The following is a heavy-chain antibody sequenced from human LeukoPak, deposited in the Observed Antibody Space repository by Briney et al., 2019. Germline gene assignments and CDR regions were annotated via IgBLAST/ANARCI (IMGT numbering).Heavy chain of an antibody. V-gene: IGHV3-7*03. CDR2: IKQDGSEK. CDR1: GFTFSNFW. J-gene: IGHJ4*02. CDR3: ARDKGDYDTSGSLFVF. D-gene: IGHD3-22*01. Sequence: GGSLRLSCAASGFTFSNFWMSWVRQAPGKGLEWVANIKQDGSEKYYVDSLKGRFTISRDNAKNSLYLQMNSLRAEDTAVYYCARDKGDYDTSGSLFVFGGQGTLVTVSS.